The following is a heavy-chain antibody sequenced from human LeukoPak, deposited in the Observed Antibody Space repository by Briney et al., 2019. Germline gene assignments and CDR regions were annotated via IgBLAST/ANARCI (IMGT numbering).Heavy chain of an antibody. CDR1: GFTFISYW. D-gene: IGHD4/OR15-4a*01. V-gene: IGHV3-7*01. CDR3: ARVFGAGYSDY. Sequence: GGSLRLSCAASGFTFISYWMSWVRQAPGKGREWVANIKQDGSEKYYVDSVKGRFTISRDNAKNSLYLQMNSLRAEDTAVYYCARVFGAGYSDYWGQGTLVTVSS. CDR2: IKQDGSEK. J-gene: IGHJ4*02.